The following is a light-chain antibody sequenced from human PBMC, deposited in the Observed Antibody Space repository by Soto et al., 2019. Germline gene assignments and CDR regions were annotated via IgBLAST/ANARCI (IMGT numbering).Light chain of an antibody. J-gene: IGLJ1*01. V-gene: IGLV2-14*01. CDR3: TSYTNRYTFV. Sequence: QSALAQPASVSGSPGQSITIPCTGTSRDVGGYNYVSWYQQHPGRAPKLMIYEVYNRPSGVSNRFSGSKSGNTASLTISGLQPEDEADYYCTSYTNRYTFVFGTGTRSPS. CDR2: EVY. CDR1: SRDVGGYNY.